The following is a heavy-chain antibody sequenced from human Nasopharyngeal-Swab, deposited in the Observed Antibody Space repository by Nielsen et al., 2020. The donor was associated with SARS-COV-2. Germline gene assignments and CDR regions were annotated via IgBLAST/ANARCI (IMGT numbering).Heavy chain of an antibody. CDR1: GGSIGSVGSY. Sequence: SETLSLTCTVSGGSIGSVGSYWSWIRQHPGKGLEWIGYIYYSGSTYYNPSLKSRVTISVDTSKNQFSLKLSSVTAADTAVYYCARDKSTTGNYYYYYGMDVWGQGTTVTVSS. V-gene: IGHV4-31*03. CDR3: ARDKSTTGNYYYYYGMDV. D-gene: IGHD1-1*01. CDR2: IYYSGST. J-gene: IGHJ6*02.